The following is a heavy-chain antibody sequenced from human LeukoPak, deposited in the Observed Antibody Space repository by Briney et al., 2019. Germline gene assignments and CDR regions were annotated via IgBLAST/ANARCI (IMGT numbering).Heavy chain of an antibody. CDR1: GGSISSYY. V-gene: IGHV4-59*12. CDR3: TNNRDIFDI. Sequence: KPSETLSLTCTASGGSISSYYWSWIRQPPGKGLEWLGYIYYSGSTNYNPSLTSRITISVDTSKNQFSLKLSSVTAADTAVYYCTNNRDIFDIWGQGTMVIVSS. J-gene: IGHJ3*02. CDR2: IYYSGST. D-gene: IGHD1-1*01.